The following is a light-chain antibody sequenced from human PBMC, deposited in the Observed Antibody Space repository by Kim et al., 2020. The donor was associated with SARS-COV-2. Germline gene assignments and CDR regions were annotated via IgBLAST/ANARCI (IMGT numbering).Light chain of an antibody. CDR1: QSISNY. Sequence: DIQMTQSPSSLSASLGDRVTITCRESQSISNYLNWYQQKPGKAPKLLIYAASSLQSGVPSRFSGSGSGTDFTLTISSLQPEDFATYYCQQSYSTPPYTFGQGTKLEI. CDR3: QQSYSTPPYT. CDR2: AAS. V-gene: IGKV1-39*01. J-gene: IGKJ2*01.